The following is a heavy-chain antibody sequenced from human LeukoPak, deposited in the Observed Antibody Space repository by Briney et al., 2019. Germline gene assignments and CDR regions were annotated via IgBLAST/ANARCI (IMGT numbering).Heavy chain of an antibody. D-gene: IGHD3-10*01. CDR2: IDPSSGST. CDR3: GSKGGEGFDH. Sequence: ASVEVSCKASGYTFTNYYMHWVRQAPGQGLEWMGLIDPSSGSTTYAQNFQDRLTTTRDMSTSTVFLELSSLRFEDTAVYYCGSKGGEGFDHWGQGTLLTVSS. J-gene: IGHJ4*02. V-gene: IGHV1-46*01. CDR1: GYTFTNYY.